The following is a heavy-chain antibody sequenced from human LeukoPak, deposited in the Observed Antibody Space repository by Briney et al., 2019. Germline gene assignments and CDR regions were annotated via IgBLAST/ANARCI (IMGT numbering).Heavy chain of an antibody. CDR3: AKDIERGFDYTNSLDY. CDR1: GFTFNSYG. D-gene: IGHD4-11*01. CDR2: IWSDGTEK. Sequence: GGSLRLSCAASGFTFNSYGMHWVRQAPGKGLEWVAVIWSDGTEKYYADSVKCRFAISRDDSNKMVYLQMNSLRVEDTAVYYCAKDIERGFDYTNSLDYWGQGTLVTVSS. V-gene: IGHV3-33*06. J-gene: IGHJ4*02.